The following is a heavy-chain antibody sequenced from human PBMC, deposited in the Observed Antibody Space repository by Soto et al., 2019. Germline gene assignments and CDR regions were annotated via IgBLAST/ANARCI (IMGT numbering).Heavy chain of an antibody. CDR2: IYPGDSDA. Sequence: PGESLKISCKGSGYTFTNNWIGWVRQMPGKGLEWMGIIYPGDSDARYSPSFQGQVTISVDKSISTAYLQWSSLKASDTDMYYCARLYGSSTSGLDVWVQGTTVSVSS. V-gene: IGHV5-51*01. D-gene: IGHD6-6*01. CDR3: ARLYGSSTSGLDV. CDR1: GYTFTNNW. J-gene: IGHJ6*02.